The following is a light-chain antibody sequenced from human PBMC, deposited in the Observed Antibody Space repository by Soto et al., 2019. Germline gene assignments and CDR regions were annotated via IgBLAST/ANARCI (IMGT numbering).Light chain of an antibody. J-gene: IGLJ3*02. Sequence: QSVLTQPPSVSGAPGQRVTISCTGSSSNIGAGHDVHWYQQIPETAPKLLVSANTNRPSGVPDRFSGSNSGTSASLSITGLQAEAEADYYCQSFDSSLDGWVFGGGTKLTVL. CDR3: QSFDSSLDGWV. CDR1: SSNIGAGHD. CDR2: ANT. V-gene: IGLV1-40*01.